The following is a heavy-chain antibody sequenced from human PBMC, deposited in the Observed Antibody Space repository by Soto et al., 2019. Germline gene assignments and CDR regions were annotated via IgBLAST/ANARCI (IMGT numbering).Heavy chain of an antibody. V-gene: IGHV2-5*01. Sequence: SGPTLVNPTQTLTLTCIFSGFSLRTSGVGVGWIRQPPGKALEWLGFIYWNDDKRYSPSLKSRLTITKDTSKNQVVLTMTDMDPVDTATYYCAKSGSSGWYGWFDPWGQGTLVTVSS. CDR2: IYWNDDK. CDR1: GFSLRTSGVG. CDR3: AKSGSSGWYGWFDP. D-gene: IGHD6-19*01. J-gene: IGHJ5*02.